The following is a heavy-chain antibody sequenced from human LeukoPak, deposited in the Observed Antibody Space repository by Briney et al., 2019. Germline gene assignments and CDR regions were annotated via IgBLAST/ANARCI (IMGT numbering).Heavy chain of an antibody. CDR2: IYHSGST. CDR1: GYSISSGYY. J-gene: IGHJ4*02. V-gene: IGHV4-38-2*02. D-gene: IGHD3-22*01. CDR3: VFEIFGSGYYLDY. Sequence: SETLSLTCTVSGYSISSGYYWGWIRQPPGMGLEWIGSIYHSGSTYYNPSLKSRVTISVDTSKNQFSLKLSSVTAADTAVYYCVFEIFGSGYYLDYWGQGTLVTVSS.